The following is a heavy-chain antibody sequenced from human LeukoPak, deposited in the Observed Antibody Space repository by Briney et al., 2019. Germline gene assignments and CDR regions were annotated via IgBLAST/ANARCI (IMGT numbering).Heavy chain of an antibody. D-gene: IGHD2-21*01. J-gene: IGHJ4*02. CDR2: IQQDGSEK. CDR1: GFTFRSYW. Sequence: GGSLRLSCEASGFTFRSYWMSWVRQAPGNGLEWVANIQQDGSEKDYVDSVRGRFTISRDNAKNSLYLHVNSLRAEDTAVYYCPRVRGDYYFDYWGQGTLVTVSS. CDR3: PRVRGDYYFDY. V-gene: IGHV3-7*03.